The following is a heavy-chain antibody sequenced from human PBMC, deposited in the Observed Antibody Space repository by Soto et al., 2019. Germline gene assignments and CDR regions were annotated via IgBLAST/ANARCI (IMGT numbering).Heavy chain of an antibody. CDR1: GYSFSSYW. Sequence: PGESLKISCKGSGYSFSSYWIGWVRQMPGKGLEWMGIIYPADSDTRYSPSFQGQVTISVDKSITTAYLHMNSLRAGDTAVYYCARDLKYSGSSSHYGMDVWGQGTTVTVSS. V-gene: IGHV5-51*01. D-gene: IGHD6-6*01. CDR3: ARDLKYSGSSSHYGMDV. J-gene: IGHJ6*02. CDR2: IYPADSDT.